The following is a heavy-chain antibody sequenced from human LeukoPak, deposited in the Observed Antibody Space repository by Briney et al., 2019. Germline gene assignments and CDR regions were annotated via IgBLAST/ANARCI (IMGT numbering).Heavy chain of an antibody. J-gene: IGHJ3*02. CDR3: ASPYDSSGYYYRDAFDI. CDR2: ISSSSSYI. D-gene: IGHD3-22*01. V-gene: IGHV3-21*01. Sequence: GGSLRLSCAASGFTFISYNMNWVRQAPGKGLEWVSSISSSSSYIYYADSVKGRFTISRDNAKNSLYLQMNSLRAEDTAVYYCASPYDSSGYYYRDAFDIWGQGTMVTVSS. CDR1: GFTFISYN.